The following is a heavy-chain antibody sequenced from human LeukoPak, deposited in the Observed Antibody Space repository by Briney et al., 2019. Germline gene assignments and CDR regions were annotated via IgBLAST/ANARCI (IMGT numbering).Heavy chain of an antibody. V-gene: IGHV3-23*01. CDR2: ISGSDSST. CDR1: GFTFSNAW. Sequence: GGSLRLSCAASGFTFSNAWMSWVRQAPGKGLEWVSVISGSDSSTYYADSVKGRFTISRDNSKNTLYLQMNSLRAEDTAVYYCAKGTSSSWTYFDYWGQGTLVTASS. D-gene: IGHD6-13*01. CDR3: AKGTSSSWTYFDY. J-gene: IGHJ4*02.